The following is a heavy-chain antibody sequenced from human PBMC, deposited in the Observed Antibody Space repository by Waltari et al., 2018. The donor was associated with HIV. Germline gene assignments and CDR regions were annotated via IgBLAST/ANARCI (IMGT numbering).Heavy chain of an antibody. CDR1: GFTFSSYG. J-gene: IGHJ4*02. D-gene: IGHD3-9*01. CDR3: ARDPAPYYDILTGYNAYYFDY. V-gene: IGHV3-33*01. Sequence: QVQLVESGGGVVQPGRSLRLSCAASGFTFSSYGMLWVRQAPGKGLEWVAFIWYDGSYKYYADSVKGRFTISRDNSKNTLYLQMSSLRAEDTAVYYCARDPAPYYDILTGYNAYYFDYWGQGTLVTVSS. CDR2: IWYDGSYK.